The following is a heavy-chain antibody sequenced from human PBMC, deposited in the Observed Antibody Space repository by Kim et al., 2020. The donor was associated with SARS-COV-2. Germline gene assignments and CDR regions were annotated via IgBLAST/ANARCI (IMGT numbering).Heavy chain of an antibody. V-gene: IGHV4-39*01. CDR1: GGSISSSSYY. D-gene: IGHD5-18*01. CDR2: IYYSGST. CDR3: ARHSGPAMVDLHFDY. Sequence: SEILSLTCTVSGGSISSSSYYWGWIRQPPGKGLEWIGSIYYSGSTYYNPSLKSRVTISVDTSKNQFSLKLSSVTAADTAVYYCARHSGPAMVDLHFDYWG. J-gene: IGHJ4*01.